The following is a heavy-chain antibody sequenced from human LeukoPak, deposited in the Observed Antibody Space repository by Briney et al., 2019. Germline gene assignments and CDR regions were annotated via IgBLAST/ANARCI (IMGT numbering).Heavy chain of an antibody. CDR1: GFRCIDYG. CDR3: AKLLLRQDYFYGMDV. V-gene: IGHV3-30*18. J-gene: IGHJ6*02. D-gene: IGHD2/OR15-2a*01. CDR2: ISDDGDNK. Sequence: GGSLRLSCAASGFRCIDYGMHWVRQPPGKGLQWVSFISDDGDNKYYTDSVKGRFTISRDNSKNTLYLQMNNLSADDTAVYYCAKLLLRQDYFYGMDVWGQGTTVTVSS.